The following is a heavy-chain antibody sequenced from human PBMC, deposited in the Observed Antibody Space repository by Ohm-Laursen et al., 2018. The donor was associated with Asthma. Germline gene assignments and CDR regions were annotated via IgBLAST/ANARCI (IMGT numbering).Heavy chain of an antibody. CDR1: GFTFESYW. J-gene: IGHJ4*02. Sequence: SLRLSCAASGFTFESYWMNWVRQAPGKGLEWVAVISYDGSNKYYADSVKGRFTISRDNSKNTLYLQMNSLRAEDTAVYYCAREGDSSGYLSYYFDYWGQGTLVTVSS. V-gene: IGHV3-30*03. D-gene: IGHD3-22*01. CDR2: ISYDGSNK. CDR3: AREGDSSGYLSYYFDY.